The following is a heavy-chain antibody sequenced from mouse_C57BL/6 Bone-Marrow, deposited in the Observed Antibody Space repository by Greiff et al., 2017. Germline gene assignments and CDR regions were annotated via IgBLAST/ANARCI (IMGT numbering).Heavy chain of an antibody. J-gene: IGHJ1*03. CDR3: TTPFYYGSSFYWYFDV. V-gene: IGHV14-4*01. Sequence: VQLQQSGAELVRPGASVKLSYTASGFNIKDDYMHWVKQRPEQGLEWIGWIDPENGDTEYASKFQGKATITADTSSNTAYLQLSSLTSEDTAVYYCTTPFYYGSSFYWYFDVWGTGTTVTVSS. CDR2: IDPENGDT. D-gene: IGHD1-1*01. CDR1: GFNIKDDY.